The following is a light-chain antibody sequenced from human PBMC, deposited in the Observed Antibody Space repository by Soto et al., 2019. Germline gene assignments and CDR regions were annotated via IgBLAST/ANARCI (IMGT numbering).Light chain of an antibody. CDR3: TSYTSSNTLV. V-gene: IGLV2-14*01. CDR1: TSDVRGYNY. CDR2: EVS. J-gene: IGLJ1*01. Sequence: QSVLTQPASVSGSPGQSITISCTGTTSDVRGYNYVSWYQHHPGKAPKLMILEVSNRPSGVSNRFSGSKSGNTASLSISGLQTEDEADYYCTSYTSSNTLVFGTGTKVTVL.